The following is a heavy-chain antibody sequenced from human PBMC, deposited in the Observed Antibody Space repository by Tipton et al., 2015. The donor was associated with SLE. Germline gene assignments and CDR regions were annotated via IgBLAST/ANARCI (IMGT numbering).Heavy chain of an antibody. CDR3: SGDSQAFDY. J-gene: IGHJ4*02. CDR2: KGYSGST. CDR1: TRSISSFC. V-gene: IGHV4-59*01. Sequence: TLSLTCTVSTRSISSFCWGWIRQPPGRGLEWLGTKGYSGSTYYSPSLKSRVTISADTSKNQFSLKLTSVTAADTAVYYCSGDSQAFDYLGQGSLVTVSS.